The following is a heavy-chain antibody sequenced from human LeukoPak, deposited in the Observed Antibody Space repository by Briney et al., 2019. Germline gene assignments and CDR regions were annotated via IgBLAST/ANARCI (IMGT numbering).Heavy chain of an antibody. D-gene: IGHD3-22*01. CDR2: IYPDDSDT. Sequence: GESLKISCKGSGYSFTHWIGWVRQMPGKGLEWMGIIYPDDSDTRYSPSFRGQVTISADRSISTAYLQWSSLKASDTAIYYCARLLDSSGYYFSHWGQGTLVTVSS. CDR1: GYSFTHW. V-gene: IGHV5-51*01. CDR3: ARLLDSSGYYFSH. J-gene: IGHJ4*02.